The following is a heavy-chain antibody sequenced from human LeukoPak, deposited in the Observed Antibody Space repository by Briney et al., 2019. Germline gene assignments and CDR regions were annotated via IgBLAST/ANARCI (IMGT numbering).Heavy chain of an antibody. J-gene: IGHJ4*02. V-gene: IGHV3-23*01. Sequence: GGSLRLSCAASGFTFSSYGMSWVRQAPGKGLEWVSAISGSGGSTYYADSVKGRFTISRDNSKNTLYLQMNSLRAEDTAVYYCAKSDSSGYYYDVLFDYWGQGTLVTVSS. CDR3: AKSDSSGYYYDVLFDY. CDR1: GFTFSSYG. CDR2: ISGSGGST. D-gene: IGHD3-22*01.